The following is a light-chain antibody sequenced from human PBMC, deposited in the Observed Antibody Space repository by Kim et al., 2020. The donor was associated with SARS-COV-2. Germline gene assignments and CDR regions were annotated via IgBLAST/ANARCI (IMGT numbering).Light chain of an antibody. Sequence: EIVLTQSPATLSLSPGERATVSCRASQSVSTYLAWYQQKPGQAPRLLIYDASKRATDIPARFTGSGSGTDSTLTISSLEPEDFAVYYCQQYSSWPLTFGGRTKLEI. CDR3: QQYSSWPLT. V-gene: IGKV3-11*01. CDR1: QSVSTY. J-gene: IGKJ4*01. CDR2: DAS.